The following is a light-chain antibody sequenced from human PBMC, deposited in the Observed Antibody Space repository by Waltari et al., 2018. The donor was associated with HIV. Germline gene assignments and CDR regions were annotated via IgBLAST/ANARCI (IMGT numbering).Light chain of an antibody. J-gene: IGLJ1*01. CDR1: SLRSYY. CDR3: NSRDSSGNSYV. Sequence: SSELTQDPAVSVALGQTVRITCQGDSLRSYYASWYQQKPGQAPVLVIYGKNNRPSGSPDRYSGSSSGNTASLTITGAQAEDEADYYCNSRDSSGNSYVFGTGTKVTVL. CDR2: GKN. V-gene: IGLV3-19*01.